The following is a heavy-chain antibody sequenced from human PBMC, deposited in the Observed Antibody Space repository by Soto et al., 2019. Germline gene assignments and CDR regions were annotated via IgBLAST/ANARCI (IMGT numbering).Heavy chain of an antibody. CDR2: INPNSGGT. CDR3: ARSLTEGYCTITGCYSRPLYGREV. Sequence: ASVKVSCKASGYTFSGYYIHWLRQAPGEGLEWMGWINPNSGGTNYAQKFRGRVTVTRDTPTSTAYMELSRLTSDDTAVYYCARSLTEGYCTITGCYSRPLYGREVWGQGTTVTVSS. CDR1: GYTFSGYY. D-gene: IGHD2-2*01. V-gene: IGHV1-2*02. J-gene: IGHJ6*02.